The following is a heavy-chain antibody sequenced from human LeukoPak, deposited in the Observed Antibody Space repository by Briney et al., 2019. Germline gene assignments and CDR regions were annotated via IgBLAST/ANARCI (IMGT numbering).Heavy chain of an antibody. CDR1: GYTFTSYD. J-gene: IGHJ4*02. CDR2: MNPNSGNS. Sequence: ASVKVSCKASGYTFTSYDINWVRQATGQGLEWMGWMNPNSGNSGYAQKFQGRVTMTRNTSISTAYMELSSLRSEDTAVYYCARGSIAVDGDIDYWGQGTLVTVSS. D-gene: IGHD6-19*01. CDR3: ARGSIAVDGDIDY. V-gene: IGHV1-8*01.